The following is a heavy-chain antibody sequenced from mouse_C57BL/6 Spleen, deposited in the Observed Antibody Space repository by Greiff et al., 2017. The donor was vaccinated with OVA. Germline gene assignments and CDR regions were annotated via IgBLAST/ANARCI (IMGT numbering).Heavy chain of an antibody. J-gene: IGHJ2*01. CDR2: IYPGDGDT. V-gene: IGHV1-80*01. CDR1: GYAFSSYW. D-gene: IGHD4-1*02. CDR3: ARLSTGHFDY. Sequence: VKLQESGAELVKPGASVKISCKASGYAFSSYWMNWVKQRPGKGLEWIGQIYPGDGDTNYNGKFKGKATLTADKSSSTAYMQLSSLTSEDSAVYFCARLSTGHFDYWGQGTTLTVSS.